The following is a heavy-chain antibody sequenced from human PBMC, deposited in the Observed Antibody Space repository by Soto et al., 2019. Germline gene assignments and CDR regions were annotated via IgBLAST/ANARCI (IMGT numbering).Heavy chain of an antibody. D-gene: IGHD3-10*01. Sequence: ASVKVSCKASGYTFSTYYMHWVRQAPGQGYEWMGIINPSGGSTTYAQKFQGRVTMTRDTSTTTAYMELSSLKSEDTAVYYCERDREVYYYGSGSYSPGDPWGQRTLVTVSS. V-gene: IGHV1-46*01. CDR2: INPSGGST. J-gene: IGHJ5*02. CDR3: ERDREVYYYGSGSYSPGDP. CDR1: GYTFSTYY.